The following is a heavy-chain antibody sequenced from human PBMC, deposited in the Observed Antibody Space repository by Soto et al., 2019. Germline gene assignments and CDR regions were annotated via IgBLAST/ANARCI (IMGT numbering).Heavy chain of an antibody. V-gene: IGHV4-59*01. Sequence: SSETLSLTCTVSGGSISSYYWSWIRQPPGKGLEWIGYIYYSGSTNYNPSLKSRVTISVDTSKNQFSLKLSSVTAADTAVYYCARERGLVGEPYYYYYYMDVWGKGTTVTVSS. J-gene: IGHJ6*03. CDR1: GGSISSYY. D-gene: IGHD6-19*01. CDR3: ARERGLVGEPYYYYYYMDV. CDR2: IYYSGST.